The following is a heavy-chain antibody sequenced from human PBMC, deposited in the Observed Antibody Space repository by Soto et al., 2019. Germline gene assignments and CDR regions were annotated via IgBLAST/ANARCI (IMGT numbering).Heavy chain of an antibody. D-gene: IGHD3-3*01. CDR1: GGSISSSSYY. V-gene: IGHV4-39*01. Sequence: KSSETLSLTCTVSGGSISSSSYYWGWIRQPPGKGLEWIGSIYYSGSTYYNPSLKSRVTISVDTSKNQFSLKLSSVTAADTAVYYCARPDTLTKPYYDFWSGYSAEYFQHWGQGTLVTVSS. J-gene: IGHJ1*01. CDR2: IYYSGST. CDR3: ARPDTLTKPYYDFWSGYSAEYFQH.